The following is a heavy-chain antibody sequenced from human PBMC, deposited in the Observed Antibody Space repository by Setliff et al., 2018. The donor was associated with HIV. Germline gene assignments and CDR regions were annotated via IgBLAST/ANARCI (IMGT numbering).Heavy chain of an antibody. CDR3: ARGNNDLESFDY. D-gene: IGHD3-3*01. V-gene: IGHV4-39*01. Sequence: SETLSLTCTVSSGSISDSRYYWGWIRQAPGKGLEWIGSIYYSGSLYYSPSLKSRLTVSVDTSKNQFSLTLSAVTATDTAVYYCARGNNDLESFDYWGQGALVTVSS. CDR1: SGSISDSRYY. J-gene: IGHJ4*02. CDR2: IYYSGSL.